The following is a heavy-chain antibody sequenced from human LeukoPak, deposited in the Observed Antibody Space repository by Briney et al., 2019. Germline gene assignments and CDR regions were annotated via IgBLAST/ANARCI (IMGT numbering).Heavy chain of an antibody. V-gene: IGHV4-34*01. Sequence: AETLTLTCAVYGESFSGYYWSWIRQPPGKGLEWIGEINHGGSTKYTPSLTGRVTISVDTSKNQFSLKLTSVTAADTAVYYCARGQNWHLDYWGQGTLVTISS. J-gene: IGHJ4*02. CDR1: GESFSGYY. CDR2: INHGGST. D-gene: IGHD1-1*01. CDR3: ARGQNWHLDY.